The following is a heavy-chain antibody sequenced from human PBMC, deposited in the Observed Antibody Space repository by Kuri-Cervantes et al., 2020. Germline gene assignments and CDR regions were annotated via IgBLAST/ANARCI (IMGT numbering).Heavy chain of an antibody. CDR2: TYYRSKWYN. V-gene: IGHV6-1*01. CDR1: RDSVSSNSAA. J-gene: IGHJ6*02. Sequence: SQTLSLTCAISRDSVSSNSAAWNWIRQSPSRGLEWLGRTYYRSKWYNDYAVSVKSRITINPDTSKNQFYLQLNSVTPEDTAVYYCARELRYFGWLSNYYYYGMDVWGQGTTVTVSS. CDR3: ARELRYFGWLSNYYYYGMDV. D-gene: IGHD3-9*01.